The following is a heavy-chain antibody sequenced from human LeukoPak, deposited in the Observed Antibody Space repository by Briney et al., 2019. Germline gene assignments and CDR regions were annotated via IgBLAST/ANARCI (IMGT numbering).Heavy chain of an antibody. CDR2: IYHSGST. CDR1: GGSISSYY. D-gene: IGHD3-10*01. Sequence: SETLSLTCTVSGGSISSYYWSWIRQPPGKGLEWIGYIYHSGSTNYNPSLKSRVTISVDTSKNQFSLKLSSVTAADTAVYYCARDRGDGSHYYYGMDVWGQGTTVTVSS. V-gene: IGHV4-59*01. CDR3: ARDRGDGSHYYYGMDV. J-gene: IGHJ6*02.